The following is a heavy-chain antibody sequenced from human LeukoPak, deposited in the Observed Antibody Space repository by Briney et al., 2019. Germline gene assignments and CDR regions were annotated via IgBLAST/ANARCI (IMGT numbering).Heavy chain of an antibody. CDR1: GYSFTSYW. D-gene: IGHD6-6*01. Sequence: GESLKISCKGSGYSFTSYWIGWVRQMPGKGLEWMGIIYPGDSDTRYSPSFQGQVTISADKSISTAYLQWSSLKASDTAMYYCARLGRFFEYSSSSEGDYWGQGTLVTVSS. CDR3: ARLGRFFEYSSSSEGDY. V-gene: IGHV5-51*01. CDR2: IYPGDSDT. J-gene: IGHJ4*02.